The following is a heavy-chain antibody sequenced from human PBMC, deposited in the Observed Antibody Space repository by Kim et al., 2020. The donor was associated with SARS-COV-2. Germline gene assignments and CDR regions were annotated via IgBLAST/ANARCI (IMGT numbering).Heavy chain of an antibody. V-gene: IGHV4-4*02. CDR3: ARDRGLGGDTDY. Sequence: TYNPSLKSRVTIAVDKSKSQFSLKLGSGAAADTAVYYCARDRGLGGDTDYWGQGTLVTVSS. J-gene: IGHJ4*02. D-gene: IGHD3-16*01.